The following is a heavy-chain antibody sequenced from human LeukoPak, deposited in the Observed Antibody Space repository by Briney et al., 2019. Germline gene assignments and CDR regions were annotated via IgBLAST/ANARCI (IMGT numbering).Heavy chain of an antibody. V-gene: IGHV1-2*02. Sequence: GASVKVSCKASGYTFSDNHMHWVRQAPGQGLEWMGWISPNSGGTNYAQKFRGRVTMTRDTSTNTVYMELRSLRSDDSAVYYCGRENFASETYYCDYWGQGTQVTVSS. CDR2: ISPNSGGT. J-gene: IGHJ4*02. D-gene: IGHD3-10*01. CDR1: GYTFSDNH. CDR3: GRENFASETYYCDY.